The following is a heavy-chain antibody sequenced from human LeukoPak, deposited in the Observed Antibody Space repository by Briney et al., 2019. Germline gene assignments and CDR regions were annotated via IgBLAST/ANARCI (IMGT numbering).Heavy chain of an antibody. Sequence: GGSLRLSCAASGFTFSSYSMNWVRQAPGKGLEWVSSISSSSRYIYYADSVKGRFTISRDSAKNSLYLQMNSLRAEDTAVYYCASAPYDSSGYYLNWGQGTLVTVSS. CDR3: ASAPYDSSGYYLN. V-gene: IGHV3-21*01. J-gene: IGHJ4*02. CDR2: ISSSSRYI. CDR1: GFTFSSYS. D-gene: IGHD3-22*01.